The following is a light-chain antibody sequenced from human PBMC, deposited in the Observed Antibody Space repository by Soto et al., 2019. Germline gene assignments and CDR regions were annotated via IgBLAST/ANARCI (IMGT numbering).Light chain of an antibody. CDR2: DAS. V-gene: IGKV3-11*01. CDR3: QRRSNWPLS. Sequence: EIVLTQSPATLSLSPGERATLSCRASQSVSSYLAWYQQKPGQAPRLLIYDASNRATGIPARFSGSGSGTDVTVSISSLVPEDVAVYYCQRRSNWPLSCGGGKKVEIK. CDR1: QSVSSY. J-gene: IGKJ4*01.